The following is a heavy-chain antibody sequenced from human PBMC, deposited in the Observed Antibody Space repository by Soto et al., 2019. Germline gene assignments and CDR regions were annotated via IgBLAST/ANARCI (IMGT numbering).Heavy chain of an antibody. CDR1: GDSVSSNSAS. J-gene: IGHJ5*02. Sequence: SQTLSLTCVISGDSVSSNSASCNGIRQSPSRGLEWLGRTYYRSNCYNDYAVSVKSRITINPDTSKNQFSLQLNPVTTEDTAVYYCARGPAKYCSGGSCYPNNWFDPCGQGTLVTVSS. V-gene: IGHV6-1*01. D-gene: IGHD2-15*01. CDR2: TYYRSNCYN. CDR3: ARGPAKYCSGGSCYPNNWFDP.